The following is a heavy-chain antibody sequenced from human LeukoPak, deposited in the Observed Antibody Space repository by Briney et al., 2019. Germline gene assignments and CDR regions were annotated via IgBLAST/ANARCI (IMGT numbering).Heavy chain of an antibody. J-gene: IGHJ4*02. V-gene: IGHV3-23*01. Sequence: GGSLRLSCAASGFTFSSYAMSWVRQAPGKGLEWVSTISGSSGSTYYADSVKGRFTISRDNSKNTLYLQMNSLRAEDTAVYYCAEDYYDILTGQPLSFDYSGQGTLVTVSS. D-gene: IGHD3-9*01. CDR2: ISGSSGST. CDR1: GFTFSSYA. CDR3: AEDYYDILTGQPLSFDY.